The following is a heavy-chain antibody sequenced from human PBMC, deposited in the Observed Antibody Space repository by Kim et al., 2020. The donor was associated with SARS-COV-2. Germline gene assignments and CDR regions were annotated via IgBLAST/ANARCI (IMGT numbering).Heavy chain of an antibody. CDR3: AREGTRQWDAFDI. D-gene: IGHD1-26*01. V-gene: IGHV4-34*01. J-gene: IGHJ3*02. Sequence: NPSLKSRVTISVDTSKNQFSLKLSSVTAADTAVYYCAREGTRQWDAFDIWGQGTMVTVSS.